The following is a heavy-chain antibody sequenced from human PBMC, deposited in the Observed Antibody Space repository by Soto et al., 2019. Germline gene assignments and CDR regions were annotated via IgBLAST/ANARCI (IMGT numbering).Heavy chain of an antibody. CDR2: ISNDGTGT. CDR3: VREQDSRGYSVFNL. J-gene: IGHJ5*02. V-gene: IGHV3-74*01. CDR1: GFSFSSFF. Sequence: EVQLVESGGGSVQPEGSLRLSCEASGFSFSSFFMHWVRQGPGKGLEWVSRISNDGTGTTYADSVQGRFTVSRDNSKTTVDLEMTRLTPEDTAVYFCVREQDSRGYSVFNLWGQGTQVTVSS. D-gene: IGHD3-22*01.